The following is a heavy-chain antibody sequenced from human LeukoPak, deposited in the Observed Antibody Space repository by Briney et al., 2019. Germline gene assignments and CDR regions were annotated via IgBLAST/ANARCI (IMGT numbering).Heavy chain of an antibody. J-gene: IGHJ3*02. CDR2: INTNTGNP. CDR3: ARARSGWTADAFDI. Sequence: ASVKVSCKASGYTFTSYAMNWVRQAPGQGLEGMGWINTNTGNPTYAQGFTGRFVFSLDTSVSTAYLQISSLKAEDTAVYYCARARSGWTADAFDIWGQGTMVTVSS. D-gene: IGHD6-19*01. V-gene: IGHV7-4-1*02. CDR1: GYTFTSYA.